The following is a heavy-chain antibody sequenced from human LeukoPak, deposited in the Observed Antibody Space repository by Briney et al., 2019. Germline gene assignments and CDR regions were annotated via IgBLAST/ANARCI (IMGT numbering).Heavy chain of an antibody. CDR2: INPSGST. CDR1: GGSISSYF. CDR3: ARAAAFYYDSSGYYTSPYYYGMDV. V-gene: IGHV4-4*07. D-gene: IGHD3-22*01. J-gene: IGHJ6*02. Sequence: SETLSLTCTVSGGSISSYFWSWIRQPAGKGLEWIGRINPSGSTNYSPSLKSRVTMSVDTSKNQFSLKLSSVTAADTAVYYCARAAAFYYDSSGYYTSPYYYGMDVWGQGTTVAVSS.